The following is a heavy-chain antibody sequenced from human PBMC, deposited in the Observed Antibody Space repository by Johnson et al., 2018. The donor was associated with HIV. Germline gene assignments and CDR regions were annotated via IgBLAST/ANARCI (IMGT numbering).Heavy chain of an antibody. Sequence: QVLLVESGGGLVQPGGSLRLSCAASGFTFSSYGMHWVRQAPGKGLEWVAVISYDGSNKYYADSVKGRFTISRDNSKNTLYLQMNSLRAEDTAVYYCAKDLVDTAMDDAFDIWGQGTMVTVSS. CDR1: GFTFSSYG. V-gene: IGHV3-30*18. CDR3: AKDLVDTAMDDAFDI. CDR2: ISYDGSNK. D-gene: IGHD5-18*01. J-gene: IGHJ3*02.